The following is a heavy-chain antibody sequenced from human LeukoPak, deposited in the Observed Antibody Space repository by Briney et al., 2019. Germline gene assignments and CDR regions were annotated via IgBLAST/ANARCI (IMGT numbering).Heavy chain of an antibody. D-gene: IGHD3-22*01. CDR3: ARHEYYYDSSGYYVWFDY. V-gene: IGHV4-34*01. CDR2: INHSGST. CDR1: GGSFSGYY. Sequence: SETLSLTCAVYGGSFSGYYWSWIRQPPGKGLEWIGEINHSGSTNYNPSLKSRVTISVDTSKNQFSLKLSSVTAADTAVYYCARHEYYYDSSGYYVWFDYWGQGTLVTVSS. J-gene: IGHJ4*02.